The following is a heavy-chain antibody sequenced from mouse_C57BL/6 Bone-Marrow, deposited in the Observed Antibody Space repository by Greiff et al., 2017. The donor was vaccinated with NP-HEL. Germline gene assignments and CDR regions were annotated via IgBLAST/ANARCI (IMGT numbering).Heavy chain of an antibody. CDR2: IYPGSGST. CDR1: GYTFTSYW. V-gene: IGHV1-55*01. Sequence: VHLVESGAELVKPGASVKMSCKASGYTFTSYWITWVKQRPGQGLEWIGDIYPGSGSTNYNEKFKSKATLTVDTSSSTAYMQLSSLTSEDSAVYYCARDGRRYFDVWGTGTTVTVSS. D-gene: IGHD2-3*01. CDR3: ARDGRRYFDV. J-gene: IGHJ1*03.